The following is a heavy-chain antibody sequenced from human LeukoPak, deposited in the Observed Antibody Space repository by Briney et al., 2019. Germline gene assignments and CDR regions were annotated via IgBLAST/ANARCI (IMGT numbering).Heavy chain of an antibody. V-gene: IGHV4-59*01. CDR1: GGSFSSYY. CDR2: IYYSGST. D-gene: IGHD6-19*01. J-gene: IGHJ3*02. Sequence: SETLSLTCAVYGGSFSSYYWSWIRQPPGKGLEWIGYIYYSGSTNYNPSLKSRVTISVDTSKNQFSLKLSSVTAADTAVYYCARDGYSSGWNDAFDIWGQGTMVTVSS. CDR3: ARDGYSSGWNDAFDI.